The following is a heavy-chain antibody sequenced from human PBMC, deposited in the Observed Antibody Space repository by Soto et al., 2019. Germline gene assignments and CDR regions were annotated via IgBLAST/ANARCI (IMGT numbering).Heavy chain of an antibody. V-gene: IGHV4-61*01. D-gene: IGHD4-17*01. J-gene: IGHJ5*02. Sequence: SETLSLTCTVSGVSVNSGNYYWSWIRQTPGKGLEWIGYIYQSGSTRYNPSIKRRVTKSLDTSKKQISQKMRSVNAADTAVYYCARETYGDYVGYFDPWGQGIQVT. CDR2: IYQSGST. CDR1: GVSVNSGNYY. CDR3: ARETYGDYVGYFDP.